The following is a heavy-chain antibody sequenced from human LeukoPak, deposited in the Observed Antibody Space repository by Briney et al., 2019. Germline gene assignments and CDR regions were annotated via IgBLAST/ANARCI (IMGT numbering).Heavy chain of an antibody. CDR3: ARGISGSLYYYYYGMDV. Sequence: SETLSLTCAVYGGSFSGYYWSWIRQPPGKGLEWIGEINHSGSTNYNPSLKSRVTISVDTSKNQFSLKLSSVTAADTAVYYCARGISGSLYYYYYGMDVWGQGTTVTVSS. CDR2: INHSGST. V-gene: IGHV4-34*01. D-gene: IGHD3-10*01. CDR1: GGSFSGYY. J-gene: IGHJ6*02.